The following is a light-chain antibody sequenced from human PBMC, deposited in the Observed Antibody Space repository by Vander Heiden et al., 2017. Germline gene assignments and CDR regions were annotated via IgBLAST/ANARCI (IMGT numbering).Light chain of an antibody. J-gene: IGKJ2*01. V-gene: IGKV1-39*01. CDR3: QQRYSTPYT. CDR1: QSISSY. CDR2: AAS. Sequence: DIQMTQFPSSLSASVGDRVTIPCRASQSISSYLNWYQQKPGKAPKLLIYAASSLQSGVPSRFSGSGSGTDFTLTISSLQPEDFATYYCQQRYSTPYTFGQGTKLEIK.